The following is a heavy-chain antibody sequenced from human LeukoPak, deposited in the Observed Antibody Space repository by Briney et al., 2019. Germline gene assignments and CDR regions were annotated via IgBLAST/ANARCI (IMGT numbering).Heavy chain of an antibody. J-gene: IGHJ6*04. CDR2: ISSSSSTI. V-gene: IGHV3-48*01. D-gene: IGHD6-13*01. CDR3: AREEMAASSGIRSDV. Sequence: PGGSLRLSCAASGFTFSSYSMNWVRQAPGKGLEWVSYISSSSSTIYYADSVKGRFTISRDNAKNSLYLQMNSLRAEDTAVYYCAREEMAASSGIRSDVWGKGTTVTVPS. CDR1: GFTFSSYS.